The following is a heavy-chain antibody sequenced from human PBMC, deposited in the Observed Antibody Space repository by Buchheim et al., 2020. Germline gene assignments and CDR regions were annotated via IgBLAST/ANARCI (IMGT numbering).Heavy chain of an antibody. D-gene: IGHD6-13*01. CDR1: GFTFGRYT. J-gene: IGHJ4*02. CDR3: ARAGRASWYDY. V-gene: IGHV3-23*01. Sequence: EVQLLESGGGLVQPGGSLRLSCAASGFTFGRYTMGWVRQAPGKGLEWVSDINESGGATWYEDSVRCRFTISRDNSENTLFLQMNSLRGEDTAVYFCARAGRASWYDYWGQGTL. CDR2: INESGGAT.